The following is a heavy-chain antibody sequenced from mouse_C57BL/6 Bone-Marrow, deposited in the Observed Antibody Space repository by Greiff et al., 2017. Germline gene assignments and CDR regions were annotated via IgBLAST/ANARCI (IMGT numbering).Heavy chain of an antibody. D-gene: IGHD2-1*01. CDR2: IDPSDSET. J-gene: IGHJ2*01. CDR3: ARSGLYYGNLYYFDY. Sequence: QVQLQQPGAELVRPGSSVKLSCKASGYTFTSYWMHWVKQRPIQGLEWIGNIDPSDSETHYNQKFKDKATLTVDNSSSTTYMQLSSLTSEDSAVYYCARSGLYYGNLYYFDYWGQGTTLTVSS. CDR1: GYTFTSYW. V-gene: IGHV1-52*01.